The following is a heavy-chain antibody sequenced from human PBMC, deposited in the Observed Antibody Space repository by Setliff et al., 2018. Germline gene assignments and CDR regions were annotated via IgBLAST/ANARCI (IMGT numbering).Heavy chain of an antibody. J-gene: IGHJ6*03. CDR1: GFTFSNAW. Sequence: PGGSLRLSCAASGFTFSNAWMSWVRQAPGKGLEWVGRIKSKTDGGTTDYAAPVKGRFTISREDSKNTLYLQMNSLKTEDTAVYYCTREASVDFWSGYPYYYYMDVWGKGTTVTVSS. V-gene: IGHV3-15*01. CDR3: TREASVDFWSGYPYYYYMDV. CDR2: IKSKTDGGTT. D-gene: IGHD3-3*01.